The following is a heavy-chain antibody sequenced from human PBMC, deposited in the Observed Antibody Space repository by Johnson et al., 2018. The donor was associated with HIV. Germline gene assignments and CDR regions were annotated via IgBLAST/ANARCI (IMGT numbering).Heavy chain of an antibody. V-gene: IGHV3-66*01. CDR2: IYSGGDT. CDR3: ASGDDDGF. Sequence: PGGSLRLSCAVSGFTVSSNYITWVRQAPGKGLEWISVIYSGGDTYYADSVKGRFTISRDDSKNTLYLQMNSLRPEDTAVYYCASGDDDGFWGHGTMVTVSS. CDR1: GFTVSSNY. J-gene: IGHJ3*01. D-gene: IGHD5-12*01.